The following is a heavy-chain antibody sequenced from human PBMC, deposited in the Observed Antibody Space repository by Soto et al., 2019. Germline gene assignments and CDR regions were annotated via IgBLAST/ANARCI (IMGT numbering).Heavy chain of an antibody. J-gene: IGHJ3*02. CDR3: ARDRSDSSRADSFDI. Sequence: WGSLLLSCAVSVFSVSSTYMNWVRQAPGKGLEWISVIYRGRATYYADSVKGRFTISRDDSRNTVYLQMNSLTTEDTAVYFCARDRSDSSRADSFDIWGQGTMVTVSS. D-gene: IGHD6-25*01. CDR1: VFSVSSTY. V-gene: IGHV3-53*01. CDR2: IYRGRAT.